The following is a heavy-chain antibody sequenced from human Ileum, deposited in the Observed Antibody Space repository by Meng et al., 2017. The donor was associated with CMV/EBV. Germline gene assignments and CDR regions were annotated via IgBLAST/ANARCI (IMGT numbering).Heavy chain of an antibody. V-gene: IGHV1-2*02. CDR1: GYIFTSHN. CDR2: INTNSGDT. CDR3: ARGTGSSWFDT. Sequence: SKTAGYIFTSHNIHLVRQAPGQGLEWMGWINTNSGDTKYAQNFQGRVTLTRDTSISTVYMEMISLRSDDTAVYYCARGTGSSWFDTWGQGSLVTVSS. J-gene: IGHJ5*02. D-gene: IGHD1-1*01.